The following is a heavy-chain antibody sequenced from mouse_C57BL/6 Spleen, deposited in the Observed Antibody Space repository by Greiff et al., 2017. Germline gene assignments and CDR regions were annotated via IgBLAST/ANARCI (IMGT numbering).Heavy chain of an antibody. Sequence: VQLQQSGAELVKPGASVKLSCTASGFNIKDSYMHWVKQRPEQGLEWIGRIDPEDGETKYAPKFQGKATITADTSSNTAYLQLSSLTSADTAVYYSALITAGSSPGSYYFDYWGQGTSLTVSS. D-gene: IGHD1-1*01. CDR1: GFNIKDSY. V-gene: IGHV14-2*01. CDR2: IDPEDGET. CDR3: ALITAGSSPGSYYFDY. J-gene: IGHJ2*02.